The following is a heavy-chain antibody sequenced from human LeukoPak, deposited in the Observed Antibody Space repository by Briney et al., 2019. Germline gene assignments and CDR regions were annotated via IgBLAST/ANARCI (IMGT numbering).Heavy chain of an antibody. CDR2: IYHSGST. CDR1: RGSISSSNW. CDR3: ARAAAGPASVPNREFDY. J-gene: IGHJ4*02. D-gene: IGHD6-13*01. Sequence: SETLSLTCAVSRGSISSSNWWSWVRQPPGKGLEWIGVIYHSGSTNYNPSLKSRVTISVDKSKDQFSLKLSSVTAADTAVYYCARAAAGPASVPNREFDYWGQGTLVTVSS. V-gene: IGHV4-4*02.